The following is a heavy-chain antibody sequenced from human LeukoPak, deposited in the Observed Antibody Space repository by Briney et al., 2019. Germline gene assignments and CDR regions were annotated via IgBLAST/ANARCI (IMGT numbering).Heavy chain of an antibody. V-gene: IGHV3-9*03. CDR1: GFTFDDYA. CDR2: ISWNSGSI. Sequence: GGSLRLSCAASGFTFDDYAMHWVRQAPGKGLEWVSGISWNSGSIGYADSVKGRFTISRDNAKNSLYLQMNSLRAEDMALYYCAKGSCSSTSCYFDYWGQGTLVTVSS. J-gene: IGHJ4*02. CDR3: AKGSCSSTSCYFDY. D-gene: IGHD2-2*01.